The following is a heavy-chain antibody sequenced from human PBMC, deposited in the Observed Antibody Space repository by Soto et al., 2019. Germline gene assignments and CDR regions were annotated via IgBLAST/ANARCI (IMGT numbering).Heavy chain of an antibody. CDR1: GFTFSNYA. D-gene: IGHD1-26*01. J-gene: IGHJ6*02. CDR3: ASDIVGASDSYGLDV. CDR2: IWDDGNNK. V-gene: IGHV3-33*08. Sequence: GGSLRLSCAASGFTFSNYAIHFVGHSPVKWLEWVAIIWDDGNNKYYADSVRGRFIISRDNSKNRLYLQMNNLRTEDTAVYYCASDIVGASDSYGLDVWGQGTPVTVSS.